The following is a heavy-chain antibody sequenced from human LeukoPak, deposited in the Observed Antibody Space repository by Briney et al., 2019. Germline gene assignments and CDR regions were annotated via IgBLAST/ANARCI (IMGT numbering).Heavy chain of an antibody. D-gene: IGHD1-1*01. Sequence: GGSLRLSCAASGFTFSSYSMNWVRQAPGKGLEWVSSISSSSTYIYYADSVKGRFTISRDNAKNTLYLQMNSLRAEDTAVYYCASKVSTGTTTVKGWFDPWGQGTLVTVSS. CDR3: ASKVSTGTTTVKGWFDP. V-gene: IGHV3-21*01. CDR1: GFTFSSYS. CDR2: ISSSSTYI. J-gene: IGHJ5*02.